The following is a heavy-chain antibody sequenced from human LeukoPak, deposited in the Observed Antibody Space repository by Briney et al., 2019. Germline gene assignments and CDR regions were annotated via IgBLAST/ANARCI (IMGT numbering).Heavy chain of an antibody. D-gene: IGHD3-22*01. J-gene: IGHJ4*02. CDR3: AKDGSSSSTYYFYFDY. CDR2: ISGSGGST. V-gene: IGHV3-23*01. CDR1: GFTFSSYA. Sequence: GGSLRLSCAASGFTFSSYAMSWVRQAPGKGLEWVSAISGSGGSTYYADSVKGRFTISRDNSKNTLYLQMNSLRAEDTAVYYCAKDGSSSSTYYFYFDYWGQGILVTVSS.